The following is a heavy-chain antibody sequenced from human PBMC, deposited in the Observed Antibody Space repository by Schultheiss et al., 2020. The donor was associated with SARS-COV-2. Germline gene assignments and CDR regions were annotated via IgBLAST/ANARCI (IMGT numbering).Heavy chain of an antibody. CDR2: IYHSGST. CDR1: GGSISSYS. D-gene: IGHD6-13*01. V-gene: IGHV4-59*12. J-gene: IGHJ4*02. Sequence: SETLSLTCTVSGGSISSYSWSWIRQPPGKGLEWIGYIYHSGSTNYNPSLKSRVTISVDRSKNQFSLKLSSVTAADTAVYYCARGHSSSWTTAYWGQGTLVTVSS. CDR3: ARGHSSSWTTAY.